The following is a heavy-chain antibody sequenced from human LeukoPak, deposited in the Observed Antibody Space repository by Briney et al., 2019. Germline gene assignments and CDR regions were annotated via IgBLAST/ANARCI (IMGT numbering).Heavy chain of an antibody. V-gene: IGHV4-34*11. CDR1: GGPYSKHY. CDR3: VRYHELITPALGHLLVP. J-gene: IGHJ5*02. Sequence: SETLSLTCAVSGGPYSKHYYRCIRQSPGKGLEWIGYIHYTGATRYNPSLKNRVSISADTSKNQLSLNLNSMTAADTAVYWCVRYHELITPALGHLLVPWGQGILVTVSS. CDR2: IHYTGAT. D-gene: IGHD4-23*01.